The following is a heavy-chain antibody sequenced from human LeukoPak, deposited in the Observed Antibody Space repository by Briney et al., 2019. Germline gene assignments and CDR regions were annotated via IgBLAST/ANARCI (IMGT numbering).Heavy chain of an antibody. CDR2: IWDDGTNK. Sequence: GGSLRLSCAASGFTFSNYAMHWVRQPLGKGLEWVAVIWDDGTNKYYADSVKGRFTISRDNSKNTLHLQMNSLRAEDTAVYYCATHKGSWPYYFDYWGQGSLVTVSS. CDR1: GFTFSNYA. V-gene: IGHV3-33*01. D-gene: IGHD1-26*01. CDR3: ATHKGSWPYYFDY. J-gene: IGHJ4*02.